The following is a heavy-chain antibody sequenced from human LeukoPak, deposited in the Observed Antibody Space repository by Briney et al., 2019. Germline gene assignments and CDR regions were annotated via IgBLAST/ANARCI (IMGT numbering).Heavy chain of an antibody. D-gene: IGHD3-10*01. CDR1: GGSMSSRY. CDR3: ARDVARSGDLFGWFDP. CDR2: VYYSGTT. J-gene: IGHJ5*02. Sequence: SETLSLTCTVSGGSMSSRYWSWIRQPPGKGLEWIGYVYYSGTTNSSPSLKSRVTISVDTSKNQFSLNLRSVTAADTAVYYCARDVARSGDLFGWFDPWGQGTLVIVSS. V-gene: IGHV4-59*11.